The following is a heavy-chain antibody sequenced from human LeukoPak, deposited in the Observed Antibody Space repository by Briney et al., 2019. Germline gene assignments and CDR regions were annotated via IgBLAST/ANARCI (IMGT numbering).Heavy chain of an antibody. CDR1: GDSISSNY. Sequence: PSETLSLTCTVSGDSISSNYWSWIRQPPGKGLEWVGYIYYSGSTYYNPSLKSRVTISVDTSKNQFSLKLSSVTAADTAVYYCAREPGSFGVVTYFDYWGQGTLVTVSS. D-gene: IGHD3-3*01. V-gene: IGHV4-30-4*08. CDR3: AREPGSFGVVTYFDY. J-gene: IGHJ4*02. CDR2: IYYSGST.